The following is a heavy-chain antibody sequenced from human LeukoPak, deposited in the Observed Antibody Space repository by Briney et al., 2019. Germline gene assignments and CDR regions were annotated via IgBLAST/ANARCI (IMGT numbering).Heavy chain of an antibody. D-gene: IGHD2-21*01. CDR2: INPSGGST. CDR1: GYTFTGYC. Sequence: ASVKVSCKASGYTFTGYCIHWVRQAPGQGLEWMGIINPSGGSTSYAQKFQGRVTMTRDTSTSTVYMELSSLRSEDTAVYYCARALGGDSEGYWGQGTLVTVSS. J-gene: IGHJ4*02. CDR3: ARALGGDSEGY. V-gene: IGHV1-46*01.